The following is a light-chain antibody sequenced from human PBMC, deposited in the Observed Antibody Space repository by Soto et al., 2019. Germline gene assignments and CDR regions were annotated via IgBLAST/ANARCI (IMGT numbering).Light chain of an antibody. CDR3: QRRNTSPPIT. CDR2: DAS. CDR1: QSVRRY. Sequence: SPATLSLSPGERATLSCRASQSVRRYLAWYQQKPGQAPRLLIYDASTRATGIPARFSGSGSETDFTLTITSLEPEDFAVYYGQRRNTSPPITFGQWSRLEIK. J-gene: IGKJ5*01. V-gene: IGKV3-11*01.